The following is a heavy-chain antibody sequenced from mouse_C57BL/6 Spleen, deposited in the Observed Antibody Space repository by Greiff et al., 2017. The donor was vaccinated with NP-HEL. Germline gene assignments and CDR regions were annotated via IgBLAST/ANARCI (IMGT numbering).Heavy chain of an antibody. CDR2: IYPYNDGT. CDR1: GYTFTSYV. CDR3: ARSHYGSSYNYYAMDY. V-gene: IGHV1-14*01. D-gene: IGHD1-1*01. Sequence: VQLQQSGPELVKPGASVKMSCKASGYTFTSYVMHWVKQKPGQGLEWIGYIYPYNDGTKYNEKFKGKATLTSDKSSSTAYMELSSLTSEDSAVYYCARSHYGSSYNYYAMDYWGQGTSVTVSS. J-gene: IGHJ4*01.